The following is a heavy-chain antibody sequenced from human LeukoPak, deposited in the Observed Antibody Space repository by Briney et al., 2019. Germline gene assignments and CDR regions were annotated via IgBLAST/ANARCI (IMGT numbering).Heavy chain of an antibody. Sequence: ASVTVSFTASGCTFTNFYMHWVRQVPGQGLEWMGIINPRGGSASSAQKFQGRVTLTRDTSTSTVYMELSRLRSEDTALYYCARDYHGSGSLTTFDYWGQGTLVTVSS. V-gene: IGHV1-46*01. CDR3: ARDYHGSGSLTTFDY. J-gene: IGHJ4*02. CDR1: GCTFTNFY. CDR2: INPRGGSA. D-gene: IGHD3-10*01.